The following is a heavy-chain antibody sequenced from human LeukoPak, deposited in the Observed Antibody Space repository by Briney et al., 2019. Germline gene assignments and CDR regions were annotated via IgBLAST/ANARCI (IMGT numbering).Heavy chain of an antibody. CDR1: GGSISSGDYY. V-gene: IGHV4-34*01. Sequence: PSETLSLTCPVSGGSISSGDYYWSWIRQPPGKGLGGIGEVNHSGSTNYNPSLKSRVTISVDTSKNQFSLKLSSVTAADTAVYYCARGLGYSYGSFDYWGQGTLVTVSS. J-gene: IGHJ4*02. CDR3: ARGLGYSYGSFDY. CDR2: VNHSGST. D-gene: IGHD5-18*01.